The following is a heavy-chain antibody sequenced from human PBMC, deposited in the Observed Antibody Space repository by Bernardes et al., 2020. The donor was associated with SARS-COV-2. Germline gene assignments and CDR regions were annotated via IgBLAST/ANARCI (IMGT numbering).Heavy chain of an antibody. Sequence: SETLSLTCTVSGGSISSGGYYWNWLRQHPGKGLEWIGYIYYSGSTNYNPSLKSRVTVSVDRSKNQFSLRLSSVTAADTAVYYCARGVVPTYFQHWGRGTLVTVSS. CDR3: ARGVVPTYFQH. D-gene: IGHD2-2*01. CDR1: GGSISSGGYY. V-gene: IGHV4-31*03. CDR2: IYYSGST. J-gene: IGHJ1*01.